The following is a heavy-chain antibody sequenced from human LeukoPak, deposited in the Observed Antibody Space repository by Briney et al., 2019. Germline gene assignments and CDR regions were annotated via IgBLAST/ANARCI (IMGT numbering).Heavy chain of an antibody. CDR3: ARGGGIAVADDFDY. J-gene: IGHJ4*02. D-gene: IGHD6-19*01. V-gene: IGHV1-2*02. Sequence: ASVKVSCKASGYTFTGYHMHWVRQAPGQGLEWMGWINPNSGGTNYAQKFQGRVTMTRDTSISTAYMELNRLRSDDTAVYYCARGGGIAVADDFDYWGQGTLVTVSS. CDR1: GYTFTGYH. CDR2: INPNSGGT.